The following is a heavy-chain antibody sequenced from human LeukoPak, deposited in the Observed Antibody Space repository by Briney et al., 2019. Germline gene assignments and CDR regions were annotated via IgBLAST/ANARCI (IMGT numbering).Heavy chain of an antibody. D-gene: IGHD4-11*01. J-gene: IGHJ4*02. CDR2: IYSGGET. CDR1: GDSISSSHYY. V-gene: IGHV4-39*02. CDR3: VRDYSNFVQGD. Sequence: SETLSLTCTVSGDSISSSHYYWGWIRQSPGKGLEWIGSIYSGGETHYNPSLNSRVTIFLDASKNRFSLNLISVTATDTAVYYCVRDYSNFVQGDWGQGTLVTVSS.